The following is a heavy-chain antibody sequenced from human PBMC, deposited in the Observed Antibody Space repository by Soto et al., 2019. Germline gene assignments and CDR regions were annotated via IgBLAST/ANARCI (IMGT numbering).Heavy chain of an antibody. J-gene: IGHJ3*01. Sequence: QVQLVQSGAELKKPGASVNISCQASGFTFSDTLINWVRQGPGQRLAWMGWINPANGNTRYSESFQGRVTISSLSSASTAYVALSDLTSEDTAVYYCARDIVSVGPRANEAFDVWGQGTMITVSS. V-gene: IGHV1-3*01. D-gene: IGHD1-1*01. CDR1: GFTFSDTL. CDR2: INPANGNT. CDR3: ARDIVSVGPRANEAFDV.